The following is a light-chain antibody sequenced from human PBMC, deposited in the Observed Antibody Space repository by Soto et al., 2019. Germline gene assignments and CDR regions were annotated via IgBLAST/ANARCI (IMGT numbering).Light chain of an antibody. CDR3: QQYGSSPPYT. Sequence: EIVLTQSPGTLSLSPGERATLSCRASQSVSSSYFAWYQQKPGQAPRLLIYGASSRATGIPDRFSGSGSGTDFSLTISSLEPDDFAVYYCQQYGSSPPYTFGQGTKLEIK. V-gene: IGKV3-20*01. CDR2: GAS. CDR1: QSVSSSY. J-gene: IGKJ2*01.